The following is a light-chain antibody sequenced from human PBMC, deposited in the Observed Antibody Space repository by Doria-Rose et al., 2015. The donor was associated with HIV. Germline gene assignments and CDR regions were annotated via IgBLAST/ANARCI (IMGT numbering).Light chain of an antibody. CDR2: DGS. V-gene: IGKV3-20*01. J-gene: IGKJ1*01. CDR1: QRFSSTY. Sequence: EIVMTQSPGTLSLSPGERATLSCRASQRFSSTYLAWYQQKPGQAPSLLIYDGSTRATGIPDRFSASGSGTDFTLTINRLEPEDFALYYCHQYGTSWTFGQGTKVGI. CDR3: HQYGTSWT.